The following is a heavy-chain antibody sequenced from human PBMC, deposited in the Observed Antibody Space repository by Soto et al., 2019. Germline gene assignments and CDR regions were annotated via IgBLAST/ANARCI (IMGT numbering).Heavy chain of an antibody. CDR1: GVTLSTYG. J-gene: IGHJ4*02. CDR3: ATFPWDFDTIDYRWDH. Sequence: QAQLVQSGAEVKNPGSSVKVSCKAYGVTLSTYGISWLRQVPGQGLDWMGGIMAVFGAPKEAQEFQVRVTLTADESTNTGDLGSRSLTSADTAVDACATFPWDFDTIDYRWDHWGQGTLVTVSS. D-gene: IGHD3-22*01. V-gene: IGHV1-69*01. CDR2: IMAVFGAP.